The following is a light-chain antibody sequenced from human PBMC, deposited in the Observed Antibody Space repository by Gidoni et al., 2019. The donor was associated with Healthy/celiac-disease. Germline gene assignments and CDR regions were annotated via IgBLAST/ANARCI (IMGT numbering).Light chain of an antibody. V-gene: IGLV3-16*01. CDR3: LSADSSGTYEV. Sequence: SYELTQPPSVSVSLGQMARITCSGEALPKKYAYWYQQKPGQFPVLVIYKDSERLSGIPERFSGSSSGTIVTLTISGVQAEDEADYYCLSADSSGTYEVFGGGTKLTVL. CDR2: KDS. J-gene: IGLJ2*01. CDR1: ALPKKY.